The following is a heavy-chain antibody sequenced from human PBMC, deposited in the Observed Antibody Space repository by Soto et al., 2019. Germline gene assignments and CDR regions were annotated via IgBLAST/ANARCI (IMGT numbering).Heavy chain of an antibody. J-gene: IGHJ6*03. CDR1: GGSFSGYY. Sequence: QVQLQQWGAGLLKPSETLSLTCAVYGGSFSGYYWSWIRQPPGKGLEWIGEINHSGSTNYNPSLKSRFPISVDPSKSQFSLKLSSVTAADTAVYYCARVALECSSTRCYRFYYYYYMDVWGKGTTVTVSS. CDR2: INHSGST. CDR3: ARVALECSSTRCYRFYYYYYMDV. D-gene: IGHD2-2*01. V-gene: IGHV4-34*01.